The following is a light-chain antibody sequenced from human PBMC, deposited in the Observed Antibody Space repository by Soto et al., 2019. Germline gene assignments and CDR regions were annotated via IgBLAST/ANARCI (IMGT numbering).Light chain of an antibody. V-gene: IGKV3-20*01. Sequence: EIVLTQSPGTLSLSPGERATLSCRASESVSNNYLAWYQQKLGQAPRLLIYGASSRATGIPDRFSGSGSGTDFTLTISRLEPEDFAVYYCQHYGSSRTFGQGTKVEI. CDR1: ESVSNNY. CDR3: QHYGSSRT. J-gene: IGKJ1*01. CDR2: GAS.